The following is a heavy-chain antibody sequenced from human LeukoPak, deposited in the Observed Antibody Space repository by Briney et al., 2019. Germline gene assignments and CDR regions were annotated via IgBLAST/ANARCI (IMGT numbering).Heavy chain of an antibody. V-gene: IGHV3-53*01. CDR3: ARDAYGDYYFDY. Sequence: SLRLSCAPSGLTFSDNYMSWIRQAPGKGLEWVSVIYSGGSTYYADSVKGRFTISRDNSKNTLYLQMNSLRAEDTAVYYCARDAYGDYYFDYWGQGTLVTVSS. CDR1: GLTFSDNY. CDR2: IYSGGST. D-gene: IGHD4-17*01. J-gene: IGHJ4*02.